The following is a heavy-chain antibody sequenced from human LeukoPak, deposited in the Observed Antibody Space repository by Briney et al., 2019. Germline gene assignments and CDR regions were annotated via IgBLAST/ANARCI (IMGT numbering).Heavy chain of an antibody. CDR1: GFTFSSYW. CDR2: INSDGSST. V-gene: IGHV3-74*01. J-gene: IGHJ6*04. D-gene: IGHD3-10*02. Sequence: GGSLRLSCAASGFTFSSYWMHWVRQAPGKGLVWVSRINSDGSSTSYADAVKGRFTISRDNAKNSLYLQMNSLRAEDTAVYYCAELGITMIGGVWGKGTTVTISS. CDR3: AELGITMIGGV.